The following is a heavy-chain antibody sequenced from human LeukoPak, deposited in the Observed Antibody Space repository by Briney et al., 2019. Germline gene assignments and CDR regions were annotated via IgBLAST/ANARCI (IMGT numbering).Heavy chain of an antibody. CDR2: MNSDGSIT. CDR1: GFTFSTYW. D-gene: IGHD6-13*01. CDR3: ARGEGQLVRRNWFDP. V-gene: IGHV3-74*01. J-gene: IGHJ5*02. Sequence: GGSLRLSCAASGFTFSTYWMHWVRQAPGKGLVWVSRMNSDGSITSYADSVKGRFTISRDNSKNTLYLQMNSLRAEDTAVYYCARGEGQLVRRNWFDPWGQGTLVTVSS.